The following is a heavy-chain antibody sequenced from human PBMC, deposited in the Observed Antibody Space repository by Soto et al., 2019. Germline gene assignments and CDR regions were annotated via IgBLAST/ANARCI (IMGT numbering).Heavy chain of an antibody. CDR1: GFTLKNSS. D-gene: IGHD3-16*01. J-gene: IGHJ5*01. CDR3: GGLTFYDS. Sequence: PXGSLRLSCAASGFTLKNSSMHWVRQAPGEGLEWVSSIDDSGSKTAYADSVKGRFTISRDNSKNTLYLQMNSLRAEDTAVYYGGGLTFYDSWGQGTLVTVSS. V-gene: IGHV3-74*01. CDR2: IDDSGSKT.